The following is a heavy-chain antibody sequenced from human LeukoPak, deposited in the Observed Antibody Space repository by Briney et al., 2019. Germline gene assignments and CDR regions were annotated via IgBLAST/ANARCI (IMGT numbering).Heavy chain of an antibody. CDR1: GYTFTGYY. V-gene: IGHV1-2*02. D-gene: IGHD5-18*01. Sequence: ASVKVSCKASGYTFTGYYMHWVRQAPGQGLEWMGWINPNSGGTNYAQKFQGRVTMTMDTSISTAYMELSRLRSDDTAVYYCARSWIQLWLAPVDPWGQGTLVTVSS. CDR3: ARSWIQLWLAPVDP. J-gene: IGHJ5*02. CDR2: INPNSGGT.